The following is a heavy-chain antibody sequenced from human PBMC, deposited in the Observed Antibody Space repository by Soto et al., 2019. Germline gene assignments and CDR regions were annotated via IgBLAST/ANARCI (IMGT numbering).Heavy chain of an antibody. V-gene: IGHV4-34*01. CDR1: GGSFSGYY. CDR2: INHSGST. Sequence: SETLSLTCAVYGGSFSGYYWSWIRQPPGKGLEWIGEINHSGSTNYNPSLKSRVTISVDTSKNQFSLKLSSVTAADTAVYYCARGRLFDYWGQGTLVTVS. J-gene: IGHJ4*02. CDR3: ARGRLFDY.